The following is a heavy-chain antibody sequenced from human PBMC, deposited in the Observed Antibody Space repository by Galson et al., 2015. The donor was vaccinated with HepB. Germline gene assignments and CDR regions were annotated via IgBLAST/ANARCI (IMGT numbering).Heavy chain of an antibody. V-gene: IGHV1-69*04. D-gene: IGHD3-16*02. CDR3: ARNAALAPDAFDI. CDR2: IIPILGIA. CDR1: GGTFSSYA. Sequence: SVKVSCKASGGTFSSYAISWVRQAPGQGLEWMGRIIPILGIANYAQKFQGRVTITADKATSTAYMELSSLRPEDTAVYYCARNAALAPDAFDIWGQGTMVTVSS. J-gene: IGHJ3*02.